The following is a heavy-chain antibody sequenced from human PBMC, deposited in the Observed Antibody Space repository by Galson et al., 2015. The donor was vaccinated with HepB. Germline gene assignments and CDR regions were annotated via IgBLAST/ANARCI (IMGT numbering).Heavy chain of an antibody. J-gene: IGHJ4*02. CDR3: ATAWRGLIVGATNGFDY. CDR1: GYTLTELS. Sequence: SVKVSCKVSGYTLTELSMHWVRQAPGKGLEWMGGFDPEDGETIYAQKFQGRVTMTEDTSTDTAYVELSSLRSEDTAVYYCATAWRGLIVGATNGFDYWGQGTLVTVSS. D-gene: IGHD1-26*01. V-gene: IGHV1-24*01. CDR2: FDPEDGET.